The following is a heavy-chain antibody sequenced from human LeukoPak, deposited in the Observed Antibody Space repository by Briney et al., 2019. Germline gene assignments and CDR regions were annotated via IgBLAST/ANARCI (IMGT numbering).Heavy chain of an antibody. D-gene: IGHD6-13*01. V-gene: IGHV3-30*18. CDR3: AKAAADTEYYFEY. CDR2: ISYDGSSK. CDR1: VFAFSSYG. Sequence: PGGSLRLSCAASVFAFSSYGMHWVRPAPGKGVEGVAVISYDGSSKYYADSVKGQFTISRDNSKNTLYLQMDSLRAEDTAVYYCAKAAADTEYYFEYWGQGTLVTVSS. J-gene: IGHJ4*02.